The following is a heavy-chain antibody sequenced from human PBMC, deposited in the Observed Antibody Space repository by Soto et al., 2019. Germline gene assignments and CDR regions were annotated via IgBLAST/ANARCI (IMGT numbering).Heavy chain of an antibody. J-gene: IGHJ5*02. Sequence: GGSLRLSCAASGFTFSSYSMNWVRQAPGKGLEWVSYISSSSSTIYYADAVKGRFTISRDNAKNSLYLQMNSLRDEDTAVYYCARESRFLEWLSLNWFDPWGQGTLVTVSS. CDR3: ARESRFLEWLSLNWFDP. CDR2: ISSSSSTI. CDR1: GFTFSSYS. D-gene: IGHD3-3*01. V-gene: IGHV3-48*02.